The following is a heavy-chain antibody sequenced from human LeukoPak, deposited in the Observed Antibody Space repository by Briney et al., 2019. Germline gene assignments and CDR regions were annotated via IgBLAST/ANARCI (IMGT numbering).Heavy chain of an antibody. Sequence: GGSLRLSCAASGFTFSSYGMHWVRQAPGKGLEWVAVIWYDGSNKYYADSVKGRFTISRDNSKNTLYLQMNSLRAEDTAVYYCARETRGTVGSYWGRGTLVTVSS. J-gene: IGHJ4*02. CDR1: GFTFSSYG. D-gene: IGHD4-23*01. V-gene: IGHV3-33*01. CDR2: IWYDGSNK. CDR3: ARETRGTVGSY.